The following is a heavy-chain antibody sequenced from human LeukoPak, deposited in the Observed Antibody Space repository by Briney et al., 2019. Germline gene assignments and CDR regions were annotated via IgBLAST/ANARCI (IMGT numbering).Heavy chain of an antibody. Sequence: SVKVSCKASGYTFTSYAISWVRQAPGQGLEWMGGIIPIFGTANYAQKFQGRVTITADESTSTAYMELSSLRSEDTAVYYCARTFFHAPSKYGSGSYYYYYYMDVWGKGTTVTISS. CDR1: GYTFTSYA. V-gene: IGHV1-69*13. CDR2: IIPIFGTA. J-gene: IGHJ6*03. D-gene: IGHD3-10*01. CDR3: ARTFFHAPSKYGSGSYYYYYYMDV.